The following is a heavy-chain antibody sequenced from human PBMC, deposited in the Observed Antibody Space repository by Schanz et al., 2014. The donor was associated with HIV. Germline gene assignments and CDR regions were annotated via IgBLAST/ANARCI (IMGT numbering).Heavy chain of an antibody. J-gene: IGHJ4*02. D-gene: IGHD5-18*01. CDR3: AVLWIQPPFDY. Sequence: DVQLLDSGGGLVQPGRSLRLSCAASGFTFDDYAMHWVRQVPGKGLEWVSGISWNSGDIGYADSVKGRFTISRDNAKNSLYLHMNSLRAEDTAVYFCAVLWIQPPFDYWGQGTLVTVSS. V-gene: IGHV3-9*01. CDR2: ISWNSGDI. CDR1: GFTFDDYA.